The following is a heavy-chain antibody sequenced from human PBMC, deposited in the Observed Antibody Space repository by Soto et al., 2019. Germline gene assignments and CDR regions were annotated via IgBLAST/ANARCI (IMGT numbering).Heavy chain of an antibody. CDR2: IYYDGTT. Sequence: TWETLSLTCTVSGDSIGSSRYYWAWVRRPPGKGLEWVGTIYYDGTTYYSPSLKTRLTMSVDTSKNQFSLKRRSILAAGTAFYYCERYFDTSQRPYLDHWGKGARVTVSS. V-gene: IGHV4-39*01. CDR3: ERYFDTSQRPYLDH. J-gene: IGHJ1*01. D-gene: IGHD3-22*01. CDR1: GDSIGSSRYY.